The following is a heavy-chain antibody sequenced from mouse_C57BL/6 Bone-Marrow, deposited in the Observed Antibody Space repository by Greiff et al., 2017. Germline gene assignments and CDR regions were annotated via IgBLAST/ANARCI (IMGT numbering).Heavy chain of an antibody. V-gene: IGHV1-54*01. Sequence: VQLQQSGDELVRPGTSVKVSCKASGYAFTNYLIEWVKQRPGQGLEWIGVINPGSGGTNYNEKFKGKATLTADKSSSTAYMQLSSLTSEDSAVYFCARDYDYDGAYWGQGTLVTVSA. CDR3: ARDYDYDGAY. CDR1: GYAFTNYL. CDR2: INPGSGGT. J-gene: IGHJ3*01. D-gene: IGHD2-4*01.